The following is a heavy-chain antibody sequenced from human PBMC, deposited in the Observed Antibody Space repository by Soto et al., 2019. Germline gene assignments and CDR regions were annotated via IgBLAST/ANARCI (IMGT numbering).Heavy chain of an antibody. V-gene: IGHV5-51*01. CDR2: IYPGDSDT. CDR3: ARRDTSPYGPQAAFDI. Sequence: ESLKYCKPCSGNSFTSSWLALVLPMPRKGLEWMGIIYPGDSDTRYSPSFQGQVTISADKSISTAYLQWSSLKASDTAMYYCARRDTSPYGPQAAFDIWGQGTMVTVSS. J-gene: IGHJ3*02. D-gene: IGHD4-17*01. CDR1: GNSFTSSW.